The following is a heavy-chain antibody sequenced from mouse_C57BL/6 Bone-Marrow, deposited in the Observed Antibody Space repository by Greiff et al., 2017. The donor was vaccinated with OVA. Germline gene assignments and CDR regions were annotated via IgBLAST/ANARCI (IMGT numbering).Heavy chain of an antibody. CDR2: IYPRIGNP. CDR3: ARITTVVEPTFAY. Sequence: VQLQQSGAELARPGASVPLSCKASGYTFPSYGISWVKQRTGQGLEWIGEIYPRIGNPYYNEKFKGKATLTANQSSSTAYMELRSLTSEDPAVYFCARITTVVEPTFAYWGQGTLVTVSA. CDR1: GYTFPSYG. J-gene: IGHJ3*01. V-gene: IGHV1-81*01. D-gene: IGHD1-1*01.